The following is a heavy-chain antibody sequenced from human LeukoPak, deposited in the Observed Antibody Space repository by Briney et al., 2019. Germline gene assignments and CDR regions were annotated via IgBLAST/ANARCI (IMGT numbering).Heavy chain of an antibody. D-gene: IGHD5-24*01. V-gene: IGHV4-39*07. CDR3: ARGRDGYILDAFDI. J-gene: IGHJ3*02. Sequence: SSETLSLTCTVSGGSISSSSYYWGWIRQPPGKGLEWIGSIYYSGSTYYNPSLKRRVTISVDTSKNQFSLKLSSVTAADTAVYYCARGRDGYILDAFDIWGQGTMVTVSS. CDR2: IYYSGST. CDR1: GGSISSSSYY.